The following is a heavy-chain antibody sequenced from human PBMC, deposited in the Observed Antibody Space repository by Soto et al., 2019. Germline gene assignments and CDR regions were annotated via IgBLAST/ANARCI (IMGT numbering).Heavy chain of an antibody. CDR3: ARDGYDFWSPGTEGWFDP. J-gene: IGHJ5*02. CDR2: ISAYNGNT. V-gene: IGHV1-18*01. D-gene: IGHD3-3*01. CDR1: GYTFTSYG. Sequence: QVQLVQSGAEVKKPGASVKVSCKASGYTFTSYGISWVLQDPGQGLEWMGWISAYNGNTNYAQKLQGRVTMTTDTSTSTTYMELRSLRSDDTAVYYCARDGYDFWSPGTEGWFDPWGQGTLVTVSS.